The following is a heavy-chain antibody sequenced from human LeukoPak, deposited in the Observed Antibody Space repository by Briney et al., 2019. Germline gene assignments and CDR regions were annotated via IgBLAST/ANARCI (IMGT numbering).Heavy chain of an antibody. D-gene: IGHD5-24*01. Sequence: GASVKVSCKASGGTFSFGTAGVTWVRQASGRRLEWLGGIIPLLDSPHYAPNLQGRLTITADRFSGVAYMELRSLSSEDTAVYYCARAHIMTTNGDNVYYYMDVWAQGPRSPSPQ. CDR1: GGTFSFGTAG. CDR3: ARAHIMTTNGDNVYYYMDV. CDR2: IIPLLDSP. J-gene: IGHJ6*04. V-gene: IGHV1-69*06.